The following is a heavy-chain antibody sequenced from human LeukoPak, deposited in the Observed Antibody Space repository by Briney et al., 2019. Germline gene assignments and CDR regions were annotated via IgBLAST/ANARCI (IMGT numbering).Heavy chain of an antibody. CDR1: GFTLSGYG. D-gene: IGHD3-9*01. CDR3: ARDHYNILTGYFSY. CDR2: INPSSNYI. J-gene: IGHJ4*02. V-gene: IGHV3-21*01. Sequence: PGGSLRLSCAASGFTLSGYGMHWVRQAPGKGLEGLSSINPSSNYIYYTDSVKGRFTVSRDNAKNSLFLQMNSLRAEDTAVYYCARDHYNILTGYFSYWGQGTLVAVSS.